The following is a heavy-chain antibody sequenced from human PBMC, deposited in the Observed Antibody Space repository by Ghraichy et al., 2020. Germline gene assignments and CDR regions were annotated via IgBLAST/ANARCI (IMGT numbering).Heavy chain of an antibody. V-gene: IGHV3-73*01. J-gene: IGHJ5*02. Sequence: GGSLRLSCAASGFTFSGSAMHWVRQASGKGLEWVGRIRSTANAYATEYGAWLRGRFTISRDDSKNTAYLQMNSLKTEDTAVNFCTTLNLGHCGGDCYTTFDPWGQGTLVTVSS. CDR3: TTLNLGHCGGDCYTTFDP. D-gene: IGHD2-21*02. CDR1: GFTFSGSA. CDR2: IRSTANAYAT.